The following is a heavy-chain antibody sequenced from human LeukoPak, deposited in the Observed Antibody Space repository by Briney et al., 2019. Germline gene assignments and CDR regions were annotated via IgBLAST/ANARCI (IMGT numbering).Heavy chain of an antibody. V-gene: IGHV3-11*01. J-gene: IGHJ4*02. D-gene: IGHD6-13*01. CDR1: GFTFSDYY. CDR3: ARDSAAGISLYFDY. CDR2: ISSSGSTI. Sequence: GGSLRLSCAASGFTFSDYYMSWIRQAPGKGLGWVSYISSSGSTIYYADSVKGRFTISRDNAKNSLYLQMNSLRAEDTAVYYCARDSAAGISLYFDYWGQGTLVTVSS.